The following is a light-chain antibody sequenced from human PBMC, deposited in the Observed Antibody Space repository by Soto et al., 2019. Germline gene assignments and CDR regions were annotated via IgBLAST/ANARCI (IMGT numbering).Light chain of an antibody. CDR3: LQDYIYPYT. CDR1: QAIRND. Sequence: IQMTQSPSSLSASVGDRVTITCRASQAIRNDLGWYQQKPGKVPKLLIYSASTLQSGVPSRFSGSGSGTDFTLTISSLQPEDFATYYCLQDYIYPYTFGQGTKLEIK. CDR2: SAS. V-gene: IGKV1-6*01. J-gene: IGKJ2*01.